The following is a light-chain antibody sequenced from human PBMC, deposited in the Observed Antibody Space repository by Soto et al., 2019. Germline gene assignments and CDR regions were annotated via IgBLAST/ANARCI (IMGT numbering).Light chain of an antibody. Sequence: DVQMTQSPSSLSAFVGDRITITCRASQGIAPYLAWFQQKPGKVPKLLIYATSTLKSGDPSRFSGSGSGTDFTLTINSLQPEDVETYYCQKYNSAPLTVGGGTKVEIK. J-gene: IGKJ4*01. CDR3: QKYNSAPLT. CDR2: ATS. CDR1: QGIAPY. V-gene: IGKV1-27*01.